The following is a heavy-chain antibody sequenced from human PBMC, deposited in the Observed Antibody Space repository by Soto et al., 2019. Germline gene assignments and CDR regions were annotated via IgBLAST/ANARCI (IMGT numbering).Heavy chain of an antibody. Sequence: GGSLRLSCAASGFTFSSHNMNWVRQGPGKGLEWVSSISSSGHSIFYADSVKGRFTVSRDNAKNSLYLQMNSLRDEDTSIYYCARDLPGGGIYFDYWGQGTLVTASS. J-gene: IGHJ4*02. V-gene: IGHV3-48*02. CDR1: GFTFSSHN. CDR2: ISSSGHSI. D-gene: IGHD3-16*01. CDR3: ARDLPGGGIYFDY.